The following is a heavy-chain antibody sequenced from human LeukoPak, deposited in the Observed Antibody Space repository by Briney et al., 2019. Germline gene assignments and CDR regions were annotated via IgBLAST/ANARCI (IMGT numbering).Heavy chain of an antibody. J-gene: IGHJ4*02. D-gene: IGHD3-3*01. CDR2: IWYDGSNK. CDR3: ARSGSGGYYISYFDY. CDR1: GFTFSSYD. V-gene: IGHV3-33*01. Sequence: PGRSLRLSCAASGFTFSSYDMHWVRQAPGKGLEWVAVIWYDGSNKYYADSVKGRFTISRDNSKNTLYLQMNSLRAEDTAVYYCARSGSGGYYISYFDYWGQGTLVTVSS.